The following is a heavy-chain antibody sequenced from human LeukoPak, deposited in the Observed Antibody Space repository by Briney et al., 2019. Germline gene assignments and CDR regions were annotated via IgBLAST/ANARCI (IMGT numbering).Heavy chain of an antibody. J-gene: IGHJ4*02. CDR3: ARATAENDY. Sequence: ASVKDSCKASGYTFTGYYMHWVRQAPGQGLEWMGWINPKSGGTNYLQKFQGRVTMTRDTSISTAYMELSRLRSDDTAVYYCARATAENDYWGQGTLVTVSS. D-gene: IGHD1-14*01. CDR2: INPKSGGT. V-gene: IGHV1-2*02. CDR1: GYTFTGYY.